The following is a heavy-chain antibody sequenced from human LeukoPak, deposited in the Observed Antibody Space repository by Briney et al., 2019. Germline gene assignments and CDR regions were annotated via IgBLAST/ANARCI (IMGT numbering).Heavy chain of an antibody. V-gene: IGHV1-2*02. Sequence: GASVKVSCKASGYTFTGYYMHWVRQAPGHGLEWMGWINPNSGGTNYAQKFQGRATMTRDTSISTAYMELSRLRSVDTAVYYCASIHRDGYKLLSAEEVVVVYWGQGTLVTVSS. CDR1: GYTFTGYY. D-gene: IGHD5-24*01. J-gene: IGHJ4*02. CDR2: INPNSGGT. CDR3: ASIHRDGYKLLSAEEVVVVY.